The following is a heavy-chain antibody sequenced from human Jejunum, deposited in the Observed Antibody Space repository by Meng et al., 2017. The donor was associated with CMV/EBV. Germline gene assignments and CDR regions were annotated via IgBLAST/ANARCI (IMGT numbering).Heavy chain of an antibody. CDR3: AREMPMTCYFDQ. D-gene: IGHD3-22*01. Sequence: VQLVQAGAELKKPGASVKVSCKASGYTCTRYPMNWVRQAPGQGLEWMGLFNPNGDVTTYSPRFQGRITLTGDTSTSTLYMELSSLTSDDTAVYYCAREMPMTCYFDQWGQGTLVTVSS. J-gene: IGHJ4*03. V-gene: IGHV1-46*01. CDR2: FNPNGDVT. CDR1: GYTCTRYP.